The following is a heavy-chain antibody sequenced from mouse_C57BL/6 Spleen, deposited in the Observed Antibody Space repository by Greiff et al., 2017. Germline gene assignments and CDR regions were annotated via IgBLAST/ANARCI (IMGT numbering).Heavy chain of an antibody. CDR2: IYPGSGST. V-gene: IGHV1-55*01. CDR3: ARSPIYYGNYDYAMDY. CDR1: GYTFTSYW. Sequence: QVQLQQPGAELVKPGASVKMSCKASGYTFTSYWITWVKQRPGQGLEWIGDIYPGSGSTNYNEKFKSKATLTVDTSSSTAYMQLSSLTSEDSAVYYCARSPIYYGNYDYAMDYWGQGTSVTVSS. D-gene: IGHD2-1*01. J-gene: IGHJ4*01.